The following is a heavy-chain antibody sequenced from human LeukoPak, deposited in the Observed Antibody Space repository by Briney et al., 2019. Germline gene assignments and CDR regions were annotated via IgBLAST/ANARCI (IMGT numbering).Heavy chain of an antibody. D-gene: IGHD3-10*01. J-gene: IGHJ4*02. Sequence: GGSLRLSCAASGFTFSSYEMNWVRQAPGKGLEWVSYISSSGSTIYYADSVKGRFTISRDNAKNSLYLQMNSLRAEDTAVYYCAAIYYYGSGSYSPGGRYYFDYWGQGTLVTVSS. CDR1: GFTFSSYE. CDR3: AAIYYYGSGSYSPGGRYYFDY. V-gene: IGHV3-48*03. CDR2: ISSSGSTI.